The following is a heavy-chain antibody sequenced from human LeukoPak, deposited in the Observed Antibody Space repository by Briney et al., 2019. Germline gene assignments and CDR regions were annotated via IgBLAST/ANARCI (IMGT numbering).Heavy chain of an antibody. CDR1: GGSFSGYY. CDR2: INHSGST. CDR3: ARGMGFWSVYVVY. V-gene: IGHV4-34*01. Sequence: SETLSLTCAVYGGSFSGYYWSWIRQPPGKGLEWIGEINHSGSTNYNPSLKSRVTISVDASKNQFSLKLSSVTDADTAVYYCARGMGFWSVYVVYWGQGTLVTVSS. D-gene: IGHD3-3*01. J-gene: IGHJ4*02.